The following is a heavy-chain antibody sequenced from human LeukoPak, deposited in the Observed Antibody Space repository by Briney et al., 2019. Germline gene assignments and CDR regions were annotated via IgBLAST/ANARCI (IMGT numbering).Heavy chain of an antibody. D-gene: IGHD1-26*01. Sequence: PSQSLSLTCTVSVVSISSSSYYCGSVPQPPGKGLEWGGTIYYSGSAYYNPSLKSLVTISVDTSKNQFSLKLRSVTPADTAVYFCASVAGARTFTGSRLYYFDYWGEGTMVTVSS. J-gene: IGHJ4*02. CDR2: IYYSGSA. CDR3: ASVAGARTFTGSRLYYFDY. V-gene: IGHV4-39*07. CDR1: VVSISSSSYY.